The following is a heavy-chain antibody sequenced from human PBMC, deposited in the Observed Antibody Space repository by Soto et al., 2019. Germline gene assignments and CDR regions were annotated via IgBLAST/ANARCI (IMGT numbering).Heavy chain of an antibody. CDR2: IWSDGSKI. V-gene: IGHV3-33*01. J-gene: IGHJ4*02. CDR1: GFTFSSYG. Sequence: QVQLVESGGGVVQPGRSLRLSCAASGFTFSSYGMPWVRQAPGKGLEWVAVIWSDGSKINYADSVKGRFTISRDNSKNILYREMNNLSAEDTAVYYCARVPGSDTAMAYFDHWGQGTLVTVSS. CDR3: ARVPGSDTAMAYFDH. D-gene: IGHD5-18*01.